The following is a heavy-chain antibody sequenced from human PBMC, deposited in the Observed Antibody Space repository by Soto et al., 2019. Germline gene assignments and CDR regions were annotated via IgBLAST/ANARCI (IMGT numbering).Heavy chain of an antibody. V-gene: IGHV4-59*06. J-gene: IGHJ4*02. Sequence: SETLCLTCTVSGGSISSYYWSWIRQPPGKGLEWIGYIYYSGSTYYNPSLKSRVTISVDTSKNQFSLKLSSVTAADTAVYYCARSSTSANYFDYWGQGTLVTVSS. CDR1: GGSISSYY. CDR3: ARSSTSANYFDY. D-gene: IGHD2-2*01. CDR2: IYYSGST.